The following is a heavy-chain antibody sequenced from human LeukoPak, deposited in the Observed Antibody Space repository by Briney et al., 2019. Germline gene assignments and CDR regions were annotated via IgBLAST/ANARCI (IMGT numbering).Heavy chain of an antibody. CDR3: AGLAVADDFDY. Sequence: SETLSLTCAVYGGSFSGYYWSWIRQPPGKGLEWIGYIYYSGSTNYNPSLKSRVTISVDTSKNQFSLKLSSVTAADTAVHYCAGLAVADDFDYWGQGTLVTVSS. CDR1: GGSFSGYY. J-gene: IGHJ4*02. CDR2: IYYSGST. V-gene: IGHV4-59*08. D-gene: IGHD6-19*01.